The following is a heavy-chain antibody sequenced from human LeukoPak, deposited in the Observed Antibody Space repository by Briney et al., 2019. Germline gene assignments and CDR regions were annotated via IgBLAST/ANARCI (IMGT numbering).Heavy chain of an antibody. CDR1: GFTFSSYW. Sequence: GALRLSCSASGFTFSSYWMSWVRQGPGKGLGWGGNIKQDGSEKYYVDSVKGRFTISRDNAKNSLYLQMNSLRAEDTAVYYCARDFPTYYYYYGMDVWGQGTTVTVSS. J-gene: IGHJ6*02. CDR2: IKQDGSEK. V-gene: IGHV3-7*01. CDR3: ARDFPTYYYYYGMDV.